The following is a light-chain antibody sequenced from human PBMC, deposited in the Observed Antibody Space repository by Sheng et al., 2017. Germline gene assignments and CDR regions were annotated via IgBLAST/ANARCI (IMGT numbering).Light chain of an antibody. CDR2: DTS. CDR3: QQYDAFPIT. CDR1: EDVDIY. Sequence: DIQMTQSPSSLSASVGDRVIITCQASEDVDIYLNWYQQKPGKAPKLLIYDTSNLQTGVPSRFSGSGFGTDFALTISSLQPEDIATYFCQQYDAFPITFGQGTRLDI. V-gene: IGKV1-33*01. J-gene: IGKJ5*01.